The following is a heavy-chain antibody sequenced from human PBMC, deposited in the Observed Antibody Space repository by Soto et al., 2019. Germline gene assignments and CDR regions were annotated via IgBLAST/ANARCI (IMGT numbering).Heavy chain of an antibody. D-gene: IGHD5-12*01. CDR1: GFTFSSYA. J-gene: IGHJ4*02. CDR2: ISGSGAST. Sequence: PGGSLRLSCAASGFTFSSYAMSWVRQAPGKGLEWVSAISGSGASTDYADSVKGRFTISRDNSKNTLYLQMNSLRAEDTAVYYCARDAPLTQGRWLNLDFWGQGTLVTVSS. V-gene: IGHV3-23*01. CDR3: ARDAPLTQGRWLNLDF.